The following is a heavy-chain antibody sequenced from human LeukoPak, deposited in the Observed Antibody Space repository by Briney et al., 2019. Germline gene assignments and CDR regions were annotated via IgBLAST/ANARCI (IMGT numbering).Heavy chain of an antibody. J-gene: IGHJ3*02. CDR1: GGSISSSDF. CDR3: AREDPPRGVHAFDI. D-gene: IGHD3-10*01. CDR2: IYHSGNT. V-gene: IGHV4-39*07. Sequence: SETLSLTCTVSGGSISSSDFNWGWIRQPPGKGLEWIGEIYHSGNTNYNPSLKSRVTISVDKSKNQFSLKLSSVTAADTAVYYCAREDPPRGVHAFDIWGQGTMVTVSS.